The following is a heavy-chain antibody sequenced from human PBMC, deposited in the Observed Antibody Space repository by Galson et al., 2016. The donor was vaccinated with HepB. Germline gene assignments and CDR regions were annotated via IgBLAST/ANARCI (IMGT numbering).Heavy chain of an antibody. CDR3: ARALFGSGSYRCMDV. Sequence: SLRLSCAASGFTFSSYTMNWVRQAPGKGLEWVSYISSTSSTIYYADSVKGRFTISRDNAKNSLYLQMTSLRDEDTAVYYCARALFGSGSYRCMDVWGQGTTVTVSS. CDR2: ISSTSSTI. D-gene: IGHD3-10*01. V-gene: IGHV3-48*02. J-gene: IGHJ6*02. CDR1: GFTFSSYT.